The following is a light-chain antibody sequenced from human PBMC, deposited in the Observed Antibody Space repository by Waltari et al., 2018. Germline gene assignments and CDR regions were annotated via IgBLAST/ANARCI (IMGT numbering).Light chain of an antibody. J-gene: IGKJ1*01. CDR3: HQYNNWPRT. Sequence: EIVMTQSPATLSVSPGERATLSFRASQSVGISLAWYQHKPGQVPRLFIYGASTRATGFPARFSGSGSGTEFTLTISSLQSEDFAVYYCHQYNNWPRTFGQGTKVEIK. V-gene: IGKV3-15*01. CDR1: QSVGIS. CDR2: GAS.